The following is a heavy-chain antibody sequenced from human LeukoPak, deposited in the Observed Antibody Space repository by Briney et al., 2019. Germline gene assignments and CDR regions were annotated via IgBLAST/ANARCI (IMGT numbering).Heavy chain of an antibody. CDR3: TNEDYYYDSSGYPRDYYGMDV. V-gene: IGHV3-49*04. CDR2: IRSKAYGGTT. J-gene: IGHJ6*02. Sequence: GGSLRLSCTASGFTFGDYAMSWVRQAPGKGLEWVGFIRSKAYGGTTEYAASVKGRFTISRDDSKSIAYLQMNGLKTEDTAVYYCTNEDYYYDSSGYPRDYYGMDVWGQGTTVTVSS. CDR1: GFTFGDYA. D-gene: IGHD3-22*01.